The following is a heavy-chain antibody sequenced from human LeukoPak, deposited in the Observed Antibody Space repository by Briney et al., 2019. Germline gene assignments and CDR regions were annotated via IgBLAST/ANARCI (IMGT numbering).Heavy chain of an antibody. CDR3: ASSKGTLAAYYYYGMDV. CDR1: GFTASSNY. J-gene: IGHJ6*02. V-gene: IGHV3-53*01. Sequence: GGSLRLSCAASGFTASSNYMSWVCQAPGKGLEWGSVIYSGGSTYYADSVKGRFTISRDNSKNTLYLQMNSLRAEDTAVYYCASSKGTLAAYYYYGMDVWGQGTTVTVSS. D-gene: IGHD6-25*01. CDR2: IYSGGST.